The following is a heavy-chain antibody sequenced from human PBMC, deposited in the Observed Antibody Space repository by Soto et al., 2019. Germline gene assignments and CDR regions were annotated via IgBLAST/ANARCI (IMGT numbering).Heavy chain of an antibody. J-gene: IGHJ4*02. D-gene: IGHD3-10*01. CDR3: ARGNVRGRCLDY. CDR1: GYTFSTYA. Sequence: QVQLVQSGAEERKPGASVKVSCKASGYTFSTYAMHWVRRAPGQSLEWMGWFNGGNGNIKYSQKFEGRVTITTDTATSTAYMELNMLRSEDTAVYYCARGNVRGRCLDYWGQGTLVSVS. CDR2: FNGGNGNI. V-gene: IGHV1-3*05.